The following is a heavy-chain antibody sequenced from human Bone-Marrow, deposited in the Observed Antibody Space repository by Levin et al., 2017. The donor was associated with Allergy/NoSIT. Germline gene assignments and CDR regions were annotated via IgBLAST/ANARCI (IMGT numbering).Heavy chain of an antibody. J-gene: IGHJ5*02. Sequence: LSLTCAASGFTFSSSAMSWVRQAPGKGLEWVSAISGSGGSTYYADSVKGRFTISRDNSKNTLYLQMNSLRAEDTAVYYCAKDVNIYDFWSGFTWGQGTLVTVSS. D-gene: IGHD3-3*01. V-gene: IGHV3-23*01. CDR2: ISGSGGST. CDR3: AKDVNIYDFWSGFT. CDR1: GFTFSSSA.